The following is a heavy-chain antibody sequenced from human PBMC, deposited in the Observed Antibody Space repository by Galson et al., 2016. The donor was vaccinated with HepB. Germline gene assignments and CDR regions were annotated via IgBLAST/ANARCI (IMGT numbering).Heavy chain of an antibody. CDR3: TVAATYDFWSGDDMLDP. CDR2: IKSKTDGGTT. V-gene: IGHV3-15*07. CDR1: GFSFSHAW. J-gene: IGHJ5*02. D-gene: IGHD3-3*01. Sequence: SLRLSCAASGFSFSHAWMHWVRQAPGKGLERVGRIKSKTDGGTTDYAAPVTGRFAISRDDSKNTLYLQMNRLKTEDTGVYYCTVAATYDFWSGDDMLDPWGQGTLVTVSS.